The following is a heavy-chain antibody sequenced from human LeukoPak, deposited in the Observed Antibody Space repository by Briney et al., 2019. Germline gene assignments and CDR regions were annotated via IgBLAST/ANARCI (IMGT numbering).Heavy chain of an antibody. Sequence: ASVTVSCKASVYTFTDYYMHWVRQAPGKGREWMGWINPNSGGTNYAQKFQGRVTMTRDTSISTAYMELSRLRSDDTAVYYCARAILPSIAARPGYYYGMDVWGQGTTVTVSS. CDR1: VYTFTDYY. V-gene: IGHV1-2*02. CDR2: INPNSGGT. D-gene: IGHD6-6*01. J-gene: IGHJ6*02. CDR3: ARAILPSIAARPGYYYGMDV.